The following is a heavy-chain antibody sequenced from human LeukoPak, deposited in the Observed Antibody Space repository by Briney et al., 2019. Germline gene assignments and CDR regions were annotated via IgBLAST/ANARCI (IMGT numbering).Heavy chain of an antibody. D-gene: IGHD1-14*01. CDR2: ISGSGGST. Sequence: GGSLRLSCAASGFTFSSYAISWVRQAPGKGLEWVSAISGSGGSTYYADSVKGRFTISRDNSKNTLYLQMNSLRAEDTAVYYCAKARTPRGYYYYYMDVWAKGPRSPSP. CDR1: GFTFSSYA. J-gene: IGHJ6*03. CDR3: AKARTPRGYYYYYMDV. V-gene: IGHV3-23*01.